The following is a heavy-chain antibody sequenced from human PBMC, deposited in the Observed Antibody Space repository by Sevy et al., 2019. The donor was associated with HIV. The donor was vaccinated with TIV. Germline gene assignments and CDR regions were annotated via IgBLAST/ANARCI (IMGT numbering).Heavy chain of an antibody. D-gene: IGHD2-15*01. Sequence: GSLILSCAASGFIFSGYNMHWVRQAPGKGLEWVSSISTSSTYIYQADSVKGRFTISRDNAQNSVYLQMNSLRVEDTALYYCARGSCIGGSCHTGYHGMDVWGQGTTVTVSS. CDR1: GFIFSGYN. J-gene: IGHJ6*02. V-gene: IGHV3-21*06. CDR3: ARGSCIGGSCHTGYHGMDV. CDR2: ISTSSTYI.